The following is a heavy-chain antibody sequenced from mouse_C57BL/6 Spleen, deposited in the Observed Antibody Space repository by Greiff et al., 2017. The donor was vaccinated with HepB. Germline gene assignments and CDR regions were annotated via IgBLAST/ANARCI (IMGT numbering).Heavy chain of an antibody. V-gene: IGHV1-69*01. CDR3: GRRGLTTVGSFDY. CDR2: IDPSDSYT. CDR1: GYTFTSYW. Sequence: QVQLQQSGAELVMPGASVKLSCKASGYTFTSYWMHWVKQRPGQGLEWIGEIDPSDSYTNYNQKFKGKSTLTVDKSSSTAYMQLSSLTSEDSAVYYCGRRGLTTVGSFDYWGQGTTLTVSS. J-gene: IGHJ2*01. D-gene: IGHD1-1*01.